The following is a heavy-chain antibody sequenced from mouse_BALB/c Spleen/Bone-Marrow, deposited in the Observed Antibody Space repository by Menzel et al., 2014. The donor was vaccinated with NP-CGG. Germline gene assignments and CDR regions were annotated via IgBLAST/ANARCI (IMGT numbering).Heavy chain of an antibody. CDR2: IDPANGNT. Sequence: VQPQQSGAELVKPGASVKLSCTASGFNIKDTYMHWVKQRPEQGLEWIGRIDPANGNTKYDPKFQGKATITADTSSNTAYLQLKSLTSEDTAVYYCARWEYYAIDYWGQGTSVTVSS. CDR3: ARWEYYAIDY. CDR1: GFNIKDTY. J-gene: IGHJ4*01. D-gene: IGHD4-1*01. V-gene: IGHV14-3*02.